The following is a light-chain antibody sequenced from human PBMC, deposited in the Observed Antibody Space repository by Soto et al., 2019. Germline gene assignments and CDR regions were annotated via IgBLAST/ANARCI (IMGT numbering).Light chain of an antibody. CDR1: SSNIGGNS. CDR2: RNN. Sequence: QAVVTQPPSVSAAPGQKVTISCSGSSSNIGGNSVSWYQQLPGTAPKLLIQRNNQRPSGVPARFSGSKSGTSASLAISGLRSEDEADYYCGGWDDSLSGPVFGGGTKLTVL. J-gene: IGLJ2*01. V-gene: IGLV1-47*01. CDR3: GGWDDSLSGPV.